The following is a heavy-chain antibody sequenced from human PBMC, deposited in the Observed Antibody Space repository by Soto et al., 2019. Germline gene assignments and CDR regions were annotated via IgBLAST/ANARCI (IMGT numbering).Heavy chain of an antibody. CDR3: ARDIMAVRYYYDSSGYSEAFDY. Sequence: ASVKVSCKASGYTFTSYGISWVRQAPGQGLEWMGWISAYNGNTNYAQKLQGRVTMTTDTSTSTAYMELRSLGSDDTAVYYCARDIMAVRYYYDSSGYSEAFDYWGQGTLVTVSS. CDR2: ISAYNGNT. V-gene: IGHV1-18*01. D-gene: IGHD3-22*01. CDR1: GYTFTSYG. J-gene: IGHJ4*02.